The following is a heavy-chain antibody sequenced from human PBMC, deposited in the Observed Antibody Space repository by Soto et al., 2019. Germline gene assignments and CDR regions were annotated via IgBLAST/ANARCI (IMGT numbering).Heavy chain of an antibody. CDR2: IQYSRNT. D-gene: IGHD3-9*01. Sequence: QLQLQESGPGLVKPSETLSLTCTVSGDSLSSSTYYWGWIRQPPGKGLEWIGSIQYSRNTYYNPSLKIRLTTSVDTSKNQLSLKLSSVTDADTAVYYCAKAMTGAKRTFDVWGQGTMVTVSS. CDR3: AKAMTGAKRTFDV. CDR1: GDSLSSSTYY. J-gene: IGHJ3*01. V-gene: IGHV4-39*01.